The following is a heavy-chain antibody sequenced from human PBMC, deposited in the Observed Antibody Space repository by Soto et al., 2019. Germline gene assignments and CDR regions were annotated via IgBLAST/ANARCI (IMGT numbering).Heavy chain of an antibody. Sequence: GVSMRISCKGAGDSCITYGSSWVRQMPGKGLEWMGRIDPSDSYTNYSPSFQGHVTISADKSISTAYLQWSSLKASDTAMYYCARLGIAAAGNPGPWGQGTLVTVSS. CDR3: ARLGIAAAGNPGP. V-gene: IGHV5-10-1*01. CDR2: IDPSDSYT. D-gene: IGHD6-13*01. CDR1: GDSCITYG. J-gene: IGHJ5*02.